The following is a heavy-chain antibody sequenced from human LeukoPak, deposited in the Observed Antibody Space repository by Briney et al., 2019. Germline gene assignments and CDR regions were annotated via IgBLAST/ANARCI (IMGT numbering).Heavy chain of an antibody. J-gene: IGHJ4*02. D-gene: IGHD1-26*01. CDR1: GFTFSSYL. CDR3: ARGASYFRW. V-gene: IGHV3-7*01. Sequence: GGSLRLSCAASGFTFSSYLMSWVRQAPGKGLEWVANINKDGNEKYFVDSMKGRFTISRDNAKNSMYLQMNSLRAEDTAVYYCARGASYFRWWGQGTLVTVSS. CDR2: INKDGNEK.